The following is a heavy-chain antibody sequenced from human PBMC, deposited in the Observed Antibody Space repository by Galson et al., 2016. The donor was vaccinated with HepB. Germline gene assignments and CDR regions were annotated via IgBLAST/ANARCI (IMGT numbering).Heavy chain of an antibody. V-gene: IGHV4-59*01. CDR2: VYHSGHT. Sequence: LSLTCTVSGGSLNDYYWSWLRQPPGKGLQWIGYVYHSGHTKYNPSLKSRVTMSVDPSKSQFTLKMTPVTAADTAVYYCARPTSSGYRDAFDVWGQGTVVTVSS. J-gene: IGHJ3*01. CDR1: GGSLNDYY. D-gene: IGHD6-19*01. CDR3: ARPTSSGYRDAFDV.